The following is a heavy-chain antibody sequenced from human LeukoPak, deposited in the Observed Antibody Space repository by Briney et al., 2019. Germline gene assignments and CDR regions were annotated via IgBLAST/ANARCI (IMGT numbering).Heavy chain of an antibody. CDR1: GGSISSYY. V-gene: IGHV4-59*01. Sequence: PSETLSLTCTVSGGSISSYYWSWIRQPPGKGLEWIGYIYYSGSTNYNPSLKSRVTISVDTSKNQFSLKLSSVTAADTAVYYCAREFGYYDILTGSYYYYMDVWGKGTTVTVSS. CDR2: IYYSGST. D-gene: IGHD3-9*01. CDR3: AREFGYYDILTGSYYYYMDV. J-gene: IGHJ6*03.